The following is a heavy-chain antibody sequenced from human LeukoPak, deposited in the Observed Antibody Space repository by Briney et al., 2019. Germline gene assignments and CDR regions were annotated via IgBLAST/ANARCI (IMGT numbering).Heavy chain of an antibody. CDR2: ITHNGST. CDR3: ARHLPGYSNTWPGP. Sequence: NPSETLSLTCGVHGESLNDYYWSWIRQSPGKGLEWIGEITHNGSTTFNPSLESRLTISVDTSKNQFSLKLRSVTAADTAVYYCARHLPGYSNTWPGPWGQGNLVTVSS. J-gene: IGHJ5*02. V-gene: IGHV4-34*01. CDR1: GESLNDYY. D-gene: IGHD4-11*01.